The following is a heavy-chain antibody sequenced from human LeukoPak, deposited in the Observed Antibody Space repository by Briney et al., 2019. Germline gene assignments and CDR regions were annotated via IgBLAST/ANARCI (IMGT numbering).Heavy chain of an antibody. V-gene: IGHV3-64*02. CDR1: GFTFSTYT. CDR3: ARERAGYYYDF. CDR2: ITGTGRTT. D-gene: IGHD6-13*01. J-gene: IGHJ4*02. Sequence: GGSLRLSCAASGFTFSTYTMRWVRQAPGKGPEHVSFITGTGRTTHYADSVKGRFSISRDNSKSMLYLQMGSLRPEDTAVYYCARERAGYYYDFWGQGTLVTVSS.